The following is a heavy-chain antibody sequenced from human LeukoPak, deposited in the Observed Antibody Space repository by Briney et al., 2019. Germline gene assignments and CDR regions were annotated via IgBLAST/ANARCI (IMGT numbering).Heavy chain of an antibody. CDR3: ARTGYSSSWYYFDY. D-gene: IGHD6-13*01. V-gene: IGHV4-4*07. CDR2: IYTSGST. Sequence: SETLSLTCTVCGGSISSYYWSWIRQPAGKGLEWIGRIYTSGSTNYNPSLKSRVTMSVDTSKNQFSLKLSSVTAADTAVYYCARTGYSSSWYYFDYWGQGTLVTVSS. CDR1: GGSISSYY. J-gene: IGHJ4*02.